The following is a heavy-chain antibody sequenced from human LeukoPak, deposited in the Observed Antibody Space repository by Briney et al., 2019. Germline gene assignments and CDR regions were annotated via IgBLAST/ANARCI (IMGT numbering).Heavy chain of an antibody. D-gene: IGHD2-15*01. CDR3: ARDSRIPLADPYYYYGTDV. V-gene: IGHV3-21*01. J-gene: IGHJ6*02. CDR2: ISPSSYYI. Sequence: PGGSLRLSCAASGFTFSGYTMNWVRQAPGKGLEWDSSISPSSYYIYYADSLEGRFTISRDNAKNSLYLQMSSLRAEDTAVYYCARDSRIPLADPYYYYGTDVWGQGTAVTVSS. CDR1: GFTFSGYT.